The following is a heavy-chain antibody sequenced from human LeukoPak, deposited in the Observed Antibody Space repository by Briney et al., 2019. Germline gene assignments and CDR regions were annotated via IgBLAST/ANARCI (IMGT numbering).Heavy chain of an antibody. J-gene: IGHJ4*02. CDR3: ARTAGELLLDY. CDR2: IYYSGST. CDR1: GGSFSGYY. V-gene: IGHV4-34*01. Sequence: PSETLSLTCAVYGGSFSGYYWSWIRQPPGKGLEWIGSIYYSGSTYYNPSLKSRVTISVDTSKNQFSLKLSSVTAADTAVYYCARTAGELLLDYWGQGTLVTVSS. D-gene: IGHD3-10*01.